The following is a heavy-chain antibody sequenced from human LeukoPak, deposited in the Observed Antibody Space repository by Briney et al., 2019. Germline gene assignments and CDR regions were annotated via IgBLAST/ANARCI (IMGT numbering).Heavy chain of an antibody. V-gene: IGHV5-51*01. CDR1: GYSFREYW. D-gene: IGHD3-22*01. Sequence: HGESLKISCKGSGYSFREYWIGWVRQLPGKGLEWMGIIYPDDSDIRYSPSFQGQVTISADKSINTAYLQWSSLKASDTAMYYCAKYYYDRSVGPFDYWGQGTLVTVSS. J-gene: IGHJ4*02. CDR2: IYPDDSDI. CDR3: AKYYYDRSVGPFDY.